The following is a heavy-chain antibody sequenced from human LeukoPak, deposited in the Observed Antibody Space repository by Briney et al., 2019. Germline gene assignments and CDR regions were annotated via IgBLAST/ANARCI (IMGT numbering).Heavy chain of an antibody. V-gene: IGHV3-23*01. CDR3: ATCPLGNIVVVPAAIPSCFDY. CDR1: GFTFSSYA. CDR2: ISGSGGST. J-gene: IGHJ4*02. Sequence: PGGSLRLSCAASGFTFSSYAMSWVRQAPGKGLEWVSAISGSGGSTYYADSVKGRFTISRDNSKNTLYLQMNSLRAVDTAVYYCATCPLGNIVVVPAAIPSCFDYWGQGTLVTVSS. D-gene: IGHD2-2*01.